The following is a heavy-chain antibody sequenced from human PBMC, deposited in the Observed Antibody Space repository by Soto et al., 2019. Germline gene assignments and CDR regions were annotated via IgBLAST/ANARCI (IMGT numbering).Heavy chain of an antibody. CDR1: GFTFSGYG. CDR3: AKEGTEYYDFWSGYYKRFGWFDP. V-gene: IGHV3-30*18. D-gene: IGHD3-3*01. Sequence: PGGSLRLSCAASGFTFSGYGMHWVRQAPGKGLEWVAVISYDGSNKYYADSVKGRFTISRDNSKNTLYLQMNSLRAEDTAVYYCAKEGTEYYDFWSGYYKRFGWFDPWGQGTLVTVSS. CDR2: ISYDGSNK. J-gene: IGHJ5*02.